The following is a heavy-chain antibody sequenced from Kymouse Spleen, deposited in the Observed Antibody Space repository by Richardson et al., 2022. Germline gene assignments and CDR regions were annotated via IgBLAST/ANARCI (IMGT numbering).Heavy chain of an antibody. CDR3: ARGGITGTSDAFDI. Sequence: QLQLQESGPGLVKPSETLSLTCTVSGGSISSSSYYWGWIRQPPGKGLEWIGSIYYSGSTYYNPSLKSRVTISVDTSKNQFSLKLSSVTAADTAVYYCARGGITGTSDAFDIWGQGTMVTVSS. CDR1: GGSISSSSYY. D-gene: IGHD1-20*01,IGHD1-7*01. J-gene: IGHJ3*02. V-gene: IGHV4-39*01. CDR2: IYYSGST.